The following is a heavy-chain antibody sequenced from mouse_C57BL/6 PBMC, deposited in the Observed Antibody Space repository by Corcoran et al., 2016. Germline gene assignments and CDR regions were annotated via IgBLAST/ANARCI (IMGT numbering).Heavy chain of an antibody. D-gene: IGHD1-1*01. J-gene: IGHJ4*01. CDR3: ARRGLRDMDY. Sequence: QVTLKESGPGILQSSQTLRLTCSFCGYSLSTSGMGVSWIRQPSGKGLEGLAHIYWDADKHYNPSLKSRLTISKDTSRNQVFIKITSVDTADTATYYCARRGLRDMDYWGQGTSVTVSS. CDR2: IYWDADK. CDR1: GYSLSTSGMG. V-gene: IGHV8-12*01.